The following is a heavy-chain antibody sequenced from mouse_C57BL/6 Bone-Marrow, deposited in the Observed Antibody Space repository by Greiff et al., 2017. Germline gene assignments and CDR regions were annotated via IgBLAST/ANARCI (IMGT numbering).Heavy chain of an antibody. D-gene: IGHD2-3*01. CDR3: TEGDGYCYAMDY. Sequence: DVMLVESGGGLVQPGGSMKLSCAASGFTFSDAWMDWVRQSPEKGLEWVAEIRNKANNHATYYAESVKGRFTISRDDSKSSVYLQMNSLRAEDTVIYYCTEGDGYCYAMDYWGQGTSVTVSS. CDR1: GFTFSDAW. J-gene: IGHJ4*01. V-gene: IGHV6-6*01. CDR2: IRNKANNHAT.